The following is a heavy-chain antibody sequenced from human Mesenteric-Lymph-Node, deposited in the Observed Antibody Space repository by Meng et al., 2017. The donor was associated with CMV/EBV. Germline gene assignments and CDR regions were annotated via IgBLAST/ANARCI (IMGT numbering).Heavy chain of an antibody. CDR2: TSYVGSNK. CDR3: ARTSYSSGWYPLDY. Sequence: GGSLRLSCAASGFTFSSYAMHWVRQAPGKGLEWVAVTSYVGSNKYYADSVKGRFTISRDNSKNTLYLQMDSLRAEDTAVYSCARTSYSSGWYPLDYWGQGTLVTVSS. V-gene: IGHV3-30-3*01. J-gene: IGHJ4*02. D-gene: IGHD6-19*01. CDR1: GFTFSSYA.